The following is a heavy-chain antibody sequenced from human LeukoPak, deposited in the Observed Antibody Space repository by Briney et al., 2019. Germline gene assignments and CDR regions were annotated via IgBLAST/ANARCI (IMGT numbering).Heavy chain of an antibody. CDR1: GFTFSSYG. V-gene: IGHV3-30*02. J-gene: IGHJ6*03. CDR3: AKDYIVVVPAATQEAGQYYYMDV. Sequence: GGSLRLSCAASGFTFSSYGMHWVRQAPGKGLEWVAFIRYDGSNKYYADSVKGRFTISRDNSKNTLYLQMNSLRAEDTAVYYCAKDYIVVVPAATQEAGQYYYMDVWGKGTTVTVSS. CDR2: IRYDGSNK. D-gene: IGHD2-2*01.